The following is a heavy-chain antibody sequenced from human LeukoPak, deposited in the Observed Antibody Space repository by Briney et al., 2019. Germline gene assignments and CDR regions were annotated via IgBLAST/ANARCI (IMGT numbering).Heavy chain of an antibody. D-gene: IGHD2-15*01. V-gene: IGHV4-39*01. CDR1: GGSISCSSYY. J-gene: IGHJ3*02. CDR3: ARLYCSGGSCSNHDAFDI. Sequence: SETLSLTCTGSGGSISCSSYYWGWIRQPPGKGLEWIGSIYYSGSTYYNPSLKSRVTISVDTSKNQFSLKLSSVTAADTAVYYCARLYCSGGSCSNHDAFDIWGQGTMVTVSS. CDR2: IYYSGST.